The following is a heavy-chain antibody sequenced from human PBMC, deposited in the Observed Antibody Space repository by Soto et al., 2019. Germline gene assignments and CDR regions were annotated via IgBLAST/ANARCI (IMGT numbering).Heavy chain of an antibody. V-gene: IGHV4-30-2*01. CDR2: IYFGGST. CDR1: GCTISRGGSL. Sequence: SLSLTCHVPGCTISRGGSLWNWIRQPTGKGLEWIGYIYFGGSTYLNPSLQSRVTMSVDRSRNQFSLKLNSVTAADTAVYYCARGRREFDTSGPVDYWGQGTLVTVSS. D-gene: IGHD3-10*01. J-gene: IGHJ4*02. CDR3: ARGRREFDTSGPVDY.